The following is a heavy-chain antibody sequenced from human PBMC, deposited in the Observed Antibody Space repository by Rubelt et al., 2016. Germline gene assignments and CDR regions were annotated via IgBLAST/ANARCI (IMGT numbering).Heavy chain of an antibody. CDR1: GGSINSNTYY. D-gene: IGHD6-13*01. V-gene: IGHV4-39*01. J-gene: IGHJ5*02. CDR2: IYYSGST. Sequence: QLQLQESGPGLVKPSETLSLTCNVSGGSINSNTYYWGWIRQPPGKGLEWIGSIYYSGSTYYNPSLKSRVSISVDTSKNQFSLKLTCVTAADTAVYYCARRIAVAGGWFDPWGQGTLVTVSS. CDR3: ARRIAVAGGWFDP.